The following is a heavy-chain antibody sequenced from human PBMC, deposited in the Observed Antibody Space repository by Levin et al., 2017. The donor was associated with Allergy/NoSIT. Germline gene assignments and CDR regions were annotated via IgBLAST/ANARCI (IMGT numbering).Heavy chain of an antibody. Sequence: ASVKVSCKASGYTFTGYYMHWVRQAPGQGLEWMGWINPNSGGTNYAQKFQGRVTMTRDTSISTAYMELSRLRSDDTAVYYCARGRIAVAGTRYYFQHWGQGTLVTVSS. V-gene: IGHV1-2*02. CDR2: INPNSGGT. J-gene: IGHJ1*01. CDR3: ARGRIAVAGTRYYFQH. CDR1: GYTFTGYY. D-gene: IGHD6-19*01.